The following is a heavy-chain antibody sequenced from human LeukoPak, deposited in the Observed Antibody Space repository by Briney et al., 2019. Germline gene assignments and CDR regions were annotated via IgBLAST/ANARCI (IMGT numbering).Heavy chain of an antibody. CDR1: GFTFTSSA. V-gene: IGHV1-58*01. Sequence: GASVKVSCKASGFTFTSSAVQWVRQARGQRLEWIGWIVVGSGNTNYAQKFQGRVTITRDVSTSTAYMELSSLRSEDTAVYYCAADLKAGPTRPSFDPWGQGTLVTVSS. J-gene: IGHJ5*02. CDR2: IVVGSGNT. CDR3: AADLKAGPTRPSFDP.